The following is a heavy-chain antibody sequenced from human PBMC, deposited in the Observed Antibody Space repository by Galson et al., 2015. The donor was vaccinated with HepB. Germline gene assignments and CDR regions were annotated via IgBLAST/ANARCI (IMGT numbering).Heavy chain of an antibody. CDR3: AKDIGRDGYTHTFDY. V-gene: IGHV3-43*01. CDR2: ISWDGGST. CDR1: GFTFDDYT. J-gene: IGHJ4*02. D-gene: IGHD5-24*01. Sequence: SLRLSCAASGFTFDDYTMHWVRQAPGKGLEWVSLISWDGGSTYYADSVKGRFTISRDNSKNSLYLQMNSLRTEDTALYYCAKDIGRDGYTHTFDYWGQGTLVTVSS.